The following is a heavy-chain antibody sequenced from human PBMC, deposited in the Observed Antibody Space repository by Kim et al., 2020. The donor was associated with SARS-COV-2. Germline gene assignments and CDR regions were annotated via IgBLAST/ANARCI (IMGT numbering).Heavy chain of an antibody. D-gene: IGHD4-17*01. CDR3: AKDPNGDYLGAFDF. J-gene: IGHJ3*01. CDR2: IGGGGGNT. Sequence: GGSLRLSCAASGFTFSTYAMSWVRQAPGKGLEWVSTIGGGGGNTYYAYSVKGRFTISRDNSRNTLYLQMNSLRAGDTAVYFCAKDPNGDYLGAFDFWDQGTMVTVSS. CDR1: GFTFSTYA. V-gene: IGHV3-23*01.